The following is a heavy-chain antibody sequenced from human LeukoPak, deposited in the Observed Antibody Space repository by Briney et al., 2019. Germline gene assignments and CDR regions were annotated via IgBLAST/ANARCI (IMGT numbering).Heavy chain of an antibody. D-gene: IGHD5-12*01. CDR1: GFTFSSYG. Sequence: GGSLRLSCAASGFTFSSYGMHWVRQAPGKGLEWVAVIWYDGSNKYYADSVKGRFTISRDNSKNTLYLQMNSLRAEDTAVYYCAREPYSGYPPTYYGMDVWGQGSTVTVSS. CDR2: IWYDGSNK. CDR3: AREPYSGYPPTYYGMDV. V-gene: IGHV3-33*01. J-gene: IGHJ6*02.